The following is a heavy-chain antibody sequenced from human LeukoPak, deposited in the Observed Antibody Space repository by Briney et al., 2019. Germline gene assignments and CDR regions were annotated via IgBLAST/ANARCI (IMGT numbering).Heavy chain of an antibody. Sequence: SETLSLTCVVSGGFISSGGYYWGWIRHPPEKGLEWIGNVYYSGITYYNTSLKSRVTISVDKSKNQFSLELTSVTAADTAVYYCARKPTNYYESSGRRGAFDVWGQRTKVTVSS. V-gene: IGHV4-39*01. CDR2: VYYSGIT. J-gene: IGHJ3*01. CDR1: GGFISSGGYY. D-gene: IGHD3-22*01. CDR3: ARKPTNYYESSGRRGAFDV.